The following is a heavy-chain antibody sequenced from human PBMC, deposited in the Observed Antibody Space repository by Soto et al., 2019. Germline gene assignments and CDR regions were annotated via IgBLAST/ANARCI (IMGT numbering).Heavy chain of an antibody. Sequence: GGSLSLSCAASDFMFDGYNMHWVRQAPGKGLEWVSLITWNGANAYYAYSVKGRFTISRDGTTKSLSLQMTSLKREDTGLYFCARETLTFGSGLDLWGQGTTVTVS. J-gene: IGHJ6*02. V-gene: IGHV3-43*01. CDR2: ITWNGANA. CDR1: DFMFDGYN. D-gene: IGHD3-3*01. CDR3: ARETLTFGSGLDL.